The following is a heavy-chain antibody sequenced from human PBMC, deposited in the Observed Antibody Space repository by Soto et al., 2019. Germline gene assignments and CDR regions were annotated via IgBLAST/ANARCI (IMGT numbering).Heavy chain of an antibody. CDR1: GFTFSSYA. V-gene: IGHV3-23*01. J-gene: IGHJ4*02. Sequence: EVQLLESGGGLVQPGGSLRLSCAASGFTFSSYAMSWVRQAPGKGLEWVSAISGSGGSTYYADSVKGRFTISRDNSKNPLYLQMNSLRAEDTAVYYCAKETSPPDFWSGYPPYYFDYWGQGTLVTVSS. D-gene: IGHD3-3*01. CDR3: AKETSPPDFWSGYPPYYFDY. CDR2: ISGSGGST.